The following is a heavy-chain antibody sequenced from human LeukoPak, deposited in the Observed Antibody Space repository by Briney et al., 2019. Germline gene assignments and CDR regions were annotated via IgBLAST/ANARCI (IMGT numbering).Heavy chain of an antibody. V-gene: IGHV3-21*01. CDR3: ARTDGDYDY. D-gene: IGHD4-17*01. CDR1: GFTFRSYK. J-gene: IGHJ4*02. Sequence: GGSLRLSCAASGFTFRSYKMNWVRQAPGKGLEWVSSISTSSSYMYYADSVKGRFTISRDNAKNSLYLQMNGLRPEDTAVYYCARTDGDYDYWGQGTLVTVSS. CDR2: ISTSSSYM.